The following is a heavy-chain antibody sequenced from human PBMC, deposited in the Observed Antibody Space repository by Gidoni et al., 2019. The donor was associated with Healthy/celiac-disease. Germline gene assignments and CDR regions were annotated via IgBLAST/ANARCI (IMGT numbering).Heavy chain of an antibody. Sequence: QVQLVQSGAEVKKPGASVKVSCKASGYTFTGYYMHWVRQAPGQGLEWMGWINPNSGGTNYAQKFQGRVTMTRDTSISTAYMELSRLRSDDTAVYYCARDLGIAAAGYYYYGMDVWGQGTTVTVSS. CDR1: GYTFTGYY. D-gene: IGHD6-13*01. CDR2: INPNSGGT. V-gene: IGHV1-2*02. J-gene: IGHJ6*02. CDR3: ARDLGIAAAGYYYYGMDV.